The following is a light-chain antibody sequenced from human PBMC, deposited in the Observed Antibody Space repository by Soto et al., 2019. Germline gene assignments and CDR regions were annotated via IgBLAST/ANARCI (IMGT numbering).Light chain of an antibody. Sequence: DIQMTQSPSTVSAYVGDSVTITCRASQSITTWLAWYQQRPGKAPKLLIYDASTLESGVPSRFSGSGSGTEFTLTISSLQTDDFATYYCQQYNSYSEAFGQGTKVDIK. CDR3: QQYNSYSEA. CDR2: DAS. J-gene: IGKJ1*01. V-gene: IGKV1-5*01. CDR1: QSITTW.